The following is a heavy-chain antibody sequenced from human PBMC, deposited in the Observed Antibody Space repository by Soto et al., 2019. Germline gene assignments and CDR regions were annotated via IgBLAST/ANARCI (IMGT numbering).Heavy chain of an antibody. CDR2: IGTAGDA. CDR1: GFTFSSYD. D-gene: IGHD1-7*01. Sequence: GGSLRLSCAASGFTFSSYDMHWVRQATGKGLEWVSAIGTAGDAYYPGSVKGRFTISRDNSKNTLYLQMNSLRAEDTAVYYCAKCGNYGYYYYYYMDVWGKGTTVTVSS. CDR3: AKCGNYGYYYYYYMDV. V-gene: IGHV3-13*01. J-gene: IGHJ6*03.